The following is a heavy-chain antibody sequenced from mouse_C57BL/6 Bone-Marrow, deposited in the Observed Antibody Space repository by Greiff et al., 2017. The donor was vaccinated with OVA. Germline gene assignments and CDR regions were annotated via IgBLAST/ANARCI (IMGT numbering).Heavy chain of an antibody. Sequence: VQLQQPGAELVRPGSSVKLSCKASGYTFTSYWMDWVKQRPGQGLEWIGNIYPSDSETHYNQKFKDKATLTVDKSSSTAYMQLSSLTSEDSAVYYCARSEYYGSSRFAYWGQGTLVTVSA. J-gene: IGHJ3*01. D-gene: IGHD1-1*01. CDR1: GYTFTSYW. CDR2: IYPSDSET. CDR3: ARSEYYGSSRFAY. V-gene: IGHV1-61*01.